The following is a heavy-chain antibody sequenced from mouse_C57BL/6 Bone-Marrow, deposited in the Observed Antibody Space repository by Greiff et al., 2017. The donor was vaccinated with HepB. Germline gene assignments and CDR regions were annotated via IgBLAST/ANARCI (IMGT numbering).Heavy chain of an antibody. J-gene: IGHJ4*01. D-gene: IGHD1-1*01. CDR1: GYTFTSYG. Sequence: QVQLKESGAELARPGASVKLSCKASGYTFTSYGISWVKQRTGQGLEWIGDIYPRSGNTYYNEKFKGKATLTADKSSSTAYMELRSLTSEDSAVYFCARPPLLLRSLYYCAMDYWGQGTSVTVSS. CDR3: ARPPLLLRSLYYCAMDY. V-gene: IGHV1-81*01. CDR2: IYPRSGNT.